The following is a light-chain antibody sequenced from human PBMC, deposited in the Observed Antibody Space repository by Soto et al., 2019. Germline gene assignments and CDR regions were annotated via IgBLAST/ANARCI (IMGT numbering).Light chain of an antibody. CDR3: QQYNNWHFT. Sequence: EIVMTQSPATLSVSPGERATLSCRASQSVSSNLAWYQQKPGQAPRLLIYGASTRATGIPARFSGSGSGTEFTLTISSQQSEDFAVYYCQQYNNWHFTFGPGTKVDIK. V-gene: IGKV3-15*01. J-gene: IGKJ3*01. CDR1: QSVSSN. CDR2: GAS.